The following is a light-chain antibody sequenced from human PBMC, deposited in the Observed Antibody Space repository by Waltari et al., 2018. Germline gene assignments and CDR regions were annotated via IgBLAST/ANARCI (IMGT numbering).Light chain of an antibody. CDR1: RPTLGSYYH. CDR3: QSFDSSLDGYV. J-gene: IGLJ1*01. CDR2: ANN. Sequence: QSVLTPPPSVSGAPGKRVTIPCTGTRPTLGSYYHFHCYQHLPGTAPKVLIYANNNRPSGVPDRFSGSKSGASASLAITGLQAEDEADYYCQSFDSSLDGYVFGTGTKVTVL. V-gene: IGLV1-40*01.